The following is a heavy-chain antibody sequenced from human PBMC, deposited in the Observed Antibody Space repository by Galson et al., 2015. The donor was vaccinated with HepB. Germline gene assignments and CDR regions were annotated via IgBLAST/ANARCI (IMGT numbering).Heavy chain of an antibody. J-gene: IGHJ4*02. D-gene: IGHD1-7*01. CDR1: GFTFSSYA. CDR2: ISGSGGST. V-gene: IGHV3-23*01. CDR3: AKARELRGGYFDY. Sequence: SLRLSCAASGFTFSSYAMSWVRQAPGKGLERVSAISGSGGSTYYADSVKGRFTISRDNSKNTLYLQMNSLRAEDTAVYYCAKARELRGGYFDYWGQGTLVTVSS.